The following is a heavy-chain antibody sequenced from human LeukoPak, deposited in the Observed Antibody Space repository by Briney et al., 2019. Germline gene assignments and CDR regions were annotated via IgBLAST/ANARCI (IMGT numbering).Heavy chain of an antibody. Sequence: PGGSLRLSCAASGFTFSSYDMHWVRHATGKGLEWVSAIGTAGDTYYPGSVKGRFTISRENAKNSLYLQMNSLRAGDTAVYYCARVRPGYYYYYGMDVWGQGTTVTVSS. D-gene: IGHD6-25*01. J-gene: IGHJ6*02. CDR1: GFTFSSYD. CDR2: IGTAGDT. V-gene: IGHV3-13*01. CDR3: ARVRPGYYYYYGMDV.